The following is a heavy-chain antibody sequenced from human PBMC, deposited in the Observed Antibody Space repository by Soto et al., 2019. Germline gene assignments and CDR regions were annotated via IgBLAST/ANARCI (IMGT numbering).Heavy chain of an antibody. D-gene: IGHD2-21*02. V-gene: IGHV1-69*02. Sequence: QVQLVQYGAEMKRPGSSVKVSCQASGSTFSSYTVSWVRQAPGQGLEWMGRIIPVLGVTNYAQKFKGRVTITADKSKTTAYMELSSLRSGDTAVYYCARRRYCGADCYSKYYYGMDVWGQGTTVTVSS. CDR2: IIPVLGVT. CDR1: GSTFSSYT. J-gene: IGHJ6*02. CDR3: ARRRYCGADCYSKYYYGMDV.